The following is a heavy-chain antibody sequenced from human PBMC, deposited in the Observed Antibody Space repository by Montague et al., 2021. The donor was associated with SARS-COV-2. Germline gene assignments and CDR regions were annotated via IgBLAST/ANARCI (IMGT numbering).Heavy chain of an antibody. V-gene: IGHV4-34*01. CDR1: GGSFSNYY. CDR3: ARGGIAARRHYFDY. J-gene: IGHJ4*02. D-gene: IGHD6-6*01. Sequence: SETLSLTCAVYGGSFSNYYWTWIRQPPGKGLEWIGEINHSGSTNYNPSLKSRVTISVDTSKNQFSLKLSSVTAADKAVYFCARGGIAARRHYFDYWSQGTLVTVSS. CDR2: INHSGST.